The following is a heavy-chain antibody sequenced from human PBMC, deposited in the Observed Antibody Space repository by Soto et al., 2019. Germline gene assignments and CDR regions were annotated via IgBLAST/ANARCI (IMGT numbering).Heavy chain of an antibody. CDR2: ISYDGSNK. V-gene: IGHV3-30*03. Sequence: GGSLRLSCAASGFTFSSYGMHWVRQAPGKGLEWVAVISYDGSNKYYADSVKGRFTISRDNSKNTLYLQMNSLRAEDTAVYYCAIEGSGSAFDYWGQGTLVTVSS. CDR1: GFTFSSYG. J-gene: IGHJ4*02. CDR3: AIEGSGSAFDY. D-gene: IGHD1-26*01.